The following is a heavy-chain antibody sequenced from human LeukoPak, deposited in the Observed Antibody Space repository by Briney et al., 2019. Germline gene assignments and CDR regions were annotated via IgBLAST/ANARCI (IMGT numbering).Heavy chain of an antibody. D-gene: IGHD3-10*01. V-gene: IGHV3-48*04. Sequence: GGSLRLSCAASGFTFGTYSMNWVRQAPGKGLEWVSYISSTSSTKYYADCLKGRFTISRDNAKNSLYLQMNSLRAEDTAVYYCARDSGGGMGDYWGQGTLVTVSS. CDR2: ISSTSSTK. CDR3: ARDSGGGMGDY. J-gene: IGHJ4*02. CDR1: GFTFGTYS.